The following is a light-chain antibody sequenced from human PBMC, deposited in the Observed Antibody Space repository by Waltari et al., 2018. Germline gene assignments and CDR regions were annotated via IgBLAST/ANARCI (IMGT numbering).Light chain of an antibody. CDR2: GAS. Sequence: EIVMTQSPATLSVSPGERAILSCRASQTVSSTLAWYQQKPGQAPRLLIYGASTRATGIPARFSGSGSGTECTLTISSLQSEDFAVYYCQQCNNWPYTFGQGTRLEIK. J-gene: IGKJ2*01. CDR1: QTVSST. CDR3: QQCNNWPYT. V-gene: IGKV3-15*01.